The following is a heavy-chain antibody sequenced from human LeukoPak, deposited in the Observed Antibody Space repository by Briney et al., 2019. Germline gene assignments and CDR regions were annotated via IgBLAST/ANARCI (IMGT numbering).Heavy chain of an antibody. Sequence: SETLSLTCSVSGGPISGYYWSWIRQPPGKGLEWIGCISYSGDTKYNPSLKSRVSISIDTSKKQFSLNLRSVTAADTAVYYCASLGYCSGGSCYLGTGAFDIWGQGTMVTVSS. J-gene: IGHJ3*02. CDR3: ASLGYCSGGSCYLGTGAFDI. V-gene: IGHV4-59*01. CDR1: GGPISGYY. D-gene: IGHD2-15*01. CDR2: ISYSGDT.